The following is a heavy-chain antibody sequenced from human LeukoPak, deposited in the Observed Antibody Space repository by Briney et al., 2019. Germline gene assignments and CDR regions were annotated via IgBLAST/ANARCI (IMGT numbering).Heavy chain of an antibody. D-gene: IGHD5-12*01. V-gene: IGHV4-39*07. CDR2: INHSGST. Sequence: SETLSLTCTVSGGSISSSSYYWGWIRQPPGKGLEWIGEINHSGSTNYNPSLKSRVTISVDTSKNQFSLKLSSVTAADTAVYYCARDPYSGYDFGLDYWGQGTLVTVSS. CDR1: GGSISSSSYY. J-gene: IGHJ4*02. CDR3: ARDPYSGYDFGLDY.